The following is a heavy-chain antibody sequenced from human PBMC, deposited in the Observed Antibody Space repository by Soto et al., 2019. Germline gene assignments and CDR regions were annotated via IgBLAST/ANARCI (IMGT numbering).Heavy chain of an antibody. CDR1: GYTFTSYD. V-gene: IGHV1-8*01. Sequence: GASVKVSCKASGYTFTSYDINWVRQATGQGLEWMGWMNPNSSNTGYAQKFQGRVTMTRNTSISTAYVEMSSLRSEDTAVYYCARGNDPSANDAFDIWGQGTMVTVSS. CDR2: MNPNSSNT. J-gene: IGHJ3*02. CDR3: ARGNDPSANDAFDI.